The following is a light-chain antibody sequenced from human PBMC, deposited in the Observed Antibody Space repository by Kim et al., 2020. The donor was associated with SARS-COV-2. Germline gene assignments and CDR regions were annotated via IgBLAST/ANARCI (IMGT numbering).Light chain of an antibody. CDR1: NIGSKN. Sequence: SYELTQPLSVSVALGQTARITCRGNNIGSKNVHWYQQKPGQAPVLVIYRASNRPSGIPERFSGSTSGNTAPLTISRAQAGDEADYYCQVWDSSLMVFGGG. CDR3: QVWDSSLMV. J-gene: IGLJ2*01. CDR2: RAS. V-gene: IGLV3-9*01.